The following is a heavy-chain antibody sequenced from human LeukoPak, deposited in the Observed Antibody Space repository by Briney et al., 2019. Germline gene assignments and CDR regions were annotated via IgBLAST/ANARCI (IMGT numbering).Heavy chain of an antibody. D-gene: IGHD6-19*01. CDR1: GYIFTSNG. V-gene: IGHV1-18*01. CDR2: ISAYNGNTKCHT. J-gene: IGHJ4*02. CDR3: ARYPRRIAVAPRGDDY. Sequence: ASVKVSCKASGYIFTSNGFSWVRQAPGQGLEWMGWISAYNGNTKCHTNYAQKFQGRVTMTRDTSTSTAYMELRSLRSDDTAVYYCARYPRRIAVAPRGDDYWGQGTLVTVSS.